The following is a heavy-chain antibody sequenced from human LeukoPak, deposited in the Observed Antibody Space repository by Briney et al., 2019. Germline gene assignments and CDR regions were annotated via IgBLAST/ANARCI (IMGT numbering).Heavy chain of an antibody. D-gene: IGHD3-10*01. CDR1: GFTFSTYS. Sequence: GGSLRLSCAASGFTFSTYSMNWVRQAPGKGLEWVSSISSSSIYIYYADSVKGRFTISRDNAKNSLYLQMNSLRAEGTAVYYCARVEGSGSYYYSFNYWGQGTLVTVSS. CDR2: ISSSSIYI. CDR3: ARVEGSGSYYYSFNY. J-gene: IGHJ4*02. V-gene: IGHV3-21*01.